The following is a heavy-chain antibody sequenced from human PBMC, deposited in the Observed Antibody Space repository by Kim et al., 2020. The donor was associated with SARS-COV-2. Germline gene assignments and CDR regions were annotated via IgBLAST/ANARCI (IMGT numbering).Heavy chain of an antibody. Sequence: GGSLRLSCAASGFTFSNYGMDWVRQAPGKGLEWVSNIKRDGSQKSYMDSVKGRFTISRDNSKNSLYLQMNSLRAEDTAVYYCTTALRGATGHWGQGTLVTVSS. CDR1: GFTFSNYG. CDR2: IKRDGSQK. J-gene: IGHJ1*01. CDR3: TTALRGATGH. V-gene: IGHV3-7*03. D-gene: IGHD3-10*01.